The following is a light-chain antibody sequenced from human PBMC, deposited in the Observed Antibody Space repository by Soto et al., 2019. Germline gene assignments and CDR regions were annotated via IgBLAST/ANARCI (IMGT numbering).Light chain of an antibody. V-gene: IGLV1-44*01. Sequence: QSVLTQPPSASGTPGQRVPISCSGSSSNIGSKTVNWYQQLPGTAPRLLIHSDNQRPSGVPDRFSGSRSGTSASLAISGLQSEDEADYYCASWDDSLNGWVFGGGTKLTGL. CDR3: ASWDDSLNGWV. CDR1: SSNIGSKT. CDR2: SDN. J-gene: IGLJ3*02.